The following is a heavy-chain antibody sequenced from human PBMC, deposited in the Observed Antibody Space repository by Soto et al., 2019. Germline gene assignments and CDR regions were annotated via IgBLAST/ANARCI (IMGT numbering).Heavy chain of an antibody. V-gene: IGHV4-39*02. CDR1: DDSISSSPYY. J-gene: IGHJ4*02. D-gene: IGHD2-21*02. CDR3: ARETTVCGGACACSSHFNS. CDR2: IYHSGRT. Sequence: QLQLLESGPGLVTPSETLSLTCTVFDDSISSSPYYWGWIRQPPGKGLEWIGSIYHSGRTYYNPALKGRVTLSLDASKDQFSLKLNFVTAADTAVYFCARETTVCGGACACSSHFNSWGQGTLVTVSS.